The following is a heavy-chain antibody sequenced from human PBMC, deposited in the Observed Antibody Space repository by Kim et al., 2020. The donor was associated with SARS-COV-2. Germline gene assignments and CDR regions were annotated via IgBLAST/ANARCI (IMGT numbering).Heavy chain of an antibody. V-gene: IGHV3-30*18. D-gene: IGHD5-18*01. Sequence: GGSLRLSCAASGFTFSSYGMHWVRQAPGKGLEWVAVISYDGSNKYYADSVKGRFTISRDNSKNTLYLQMNSLRAEDTAVYYCAKDTAMDFTLYYFDYWGQGTLVTVSS. J-gene: IGHJ4*02. CDR1: GFTFSSYG. CDR2: ISYDGSNK. CDR3: AKDTAMDFTLYYFDY.